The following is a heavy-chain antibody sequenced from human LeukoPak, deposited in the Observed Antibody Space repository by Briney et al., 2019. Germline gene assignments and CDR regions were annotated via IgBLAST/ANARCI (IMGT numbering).Heavy chain of an antibody. D-gene: IGHD2-15*01. CDR1: GYSISSGYY. CDR2: IYHSGST. CDR3: ARGRGVVVAATTFDY. J-gene: IGHJ4*02. V-gene: IGHV4-38-2*02. Sequence: SETLSLTCSVSGYSISSGYYWGWIRQPPGKGLEWIGSIYHSGSTYYNPSLKSRVTISVDTSKNQFSLKLSSVTAADTAVYYCARGRGVVVAATTFDYWGQGTLVTVSS.